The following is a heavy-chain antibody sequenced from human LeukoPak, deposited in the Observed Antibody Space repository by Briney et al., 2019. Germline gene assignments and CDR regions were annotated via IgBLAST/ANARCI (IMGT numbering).Heavy chain of an antibody. D-gene: IGHD1-14*01. V-gene: IGHV3-23*01. Sequence: GGSLRLSCAASGFTFSSYAMSWVRQAPGKGLEWVSAISGSGGSTYYADSVKGRFTISRDNSKNTLYLQLNNVRTEDTATYFCAKEQYPGYFDYWGQGTLVTVSS. CDR1: GFTFSSYA. CDR2: ISGSGGST. J-gene: IGHJ4*02. CDR3: AKEQYPGYFDY.